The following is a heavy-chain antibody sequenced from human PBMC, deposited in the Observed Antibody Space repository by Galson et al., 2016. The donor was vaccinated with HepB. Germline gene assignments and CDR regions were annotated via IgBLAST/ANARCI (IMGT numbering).Heavy chain of an antibody. D-gene: IGHD5-24*01. CDR3: ARRDYDFYMDV. V-gene: IGHV1-46*01. J-gene: IGHJ6*03. CDR1: GYTFTKYY. Sequence: SVKVSCKASGYTFTKYYMQWVRQAPGQGLQWMGIINPSDGIASYAQKFQGRVTMTSDTSTSTVYMELSSLRFDDTAVYYCARRDYDFYMDVWGKGTTVTVSS. CDR2: INPSDGIA.